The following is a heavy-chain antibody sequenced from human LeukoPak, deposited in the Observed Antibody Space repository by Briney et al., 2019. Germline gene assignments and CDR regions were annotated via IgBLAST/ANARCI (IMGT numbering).Heavy chain of an antibody. Sequence: SETLSLTCAVYGGSFGGSFSDYYWSWIRQPPGKGLEWIGEINHSGSTNYNPSLKSRVTISVDTSKNQFSLKLSSVTAADTAVYYCARKDDYGDYLNWFDPWGQGTLVTVSS. J-gene: IGHJ5*02. CDR3: ARKDDYGDYLNWFDP. CDR2: INHSGST. V-gene: IGHV4-34*01. CDR1: GGSFGGSFSDYY. D-gene: IGHD4-17*01.